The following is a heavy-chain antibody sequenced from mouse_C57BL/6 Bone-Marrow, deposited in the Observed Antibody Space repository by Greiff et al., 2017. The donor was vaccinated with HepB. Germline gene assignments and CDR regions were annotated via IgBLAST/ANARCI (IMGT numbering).Heavy chain of an antibody. CDR1: GYTFTSYW. V-gene: IGHV1-64*01. J-gene: IGHJ2*01. CDR2: IHPNSGST. Sequence: QVHVKQPGAELVKPGASVKLSCKASGYTFTSYWMHWVKQRPGQGLEWIGMIHPNSGSTNYNEKFKSKATLTVDKSSSTAYMQLSSLTSEDSAVYYCARSPYYHFDYWGQGTTLTVSS. CDR3: ARSPYYHFDY. D-gene: IGHD1-1*01.